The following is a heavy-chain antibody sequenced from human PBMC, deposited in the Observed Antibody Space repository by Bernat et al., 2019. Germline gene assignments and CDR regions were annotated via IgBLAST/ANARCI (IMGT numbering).Heavy chain of an antibody. CDR2: IYWDDDK. J-gene: IGHJ4*02. D-gene: IGHD2-2*01. V-gene: IGHV2-5*02. Sequence: QITLKESGPTLVKPTQTLTLTCTFSGFSLSTSGVGVGWIRQPPGKALEWLALIYWDDDKRYSPSLKRRLTITKDTSKNQVVLTMTNMDPVDTATYYCAHSGRYCSSTSCYYYFDYWGQGTLVTVSS. CDR3: AHSGRYCSSTSCYYYFDY. CDR1: GFSLSTSGVG.